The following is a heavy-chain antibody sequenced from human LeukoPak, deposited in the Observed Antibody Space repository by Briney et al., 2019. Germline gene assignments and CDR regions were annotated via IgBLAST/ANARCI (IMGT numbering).Heavy chain of an antibody. D-gene: IGHD6-19*01. J-gene: IGHJ6*02. CDR1: GDTFSSYA. V-gene: IGHV1-69*13. CDR3: AREKGIAVADSPAGYYYYGMDV. Sequence: ASVKVSCKASGDTFSSYAISWVRQAPGQGLEWTGGIIPIFGTANYAQKLQGRVTITADESTSTAYMELSSLRSEDTAVYYCAREKGIAVADSPAGYYYYGMDVWGQGTTVTVSS. CDR2: IIPIFGTA.